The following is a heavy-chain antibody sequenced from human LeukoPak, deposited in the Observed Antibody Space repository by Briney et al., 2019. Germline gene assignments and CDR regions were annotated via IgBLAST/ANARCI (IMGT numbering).Heavy chain of an antibody. Sequence: SETLSLTCAVSGGSINSTTYYWGWIRQPPGKGLEWIGNIYYSGSTYYNPSLKSRVIISVDTSRNQFSLKLISVTAADTAVYYCAGLSNYGGYFDYWGQGTLVTVSS. D-gene: IGHD4-11*01. CDR2: IYYSGST. CDR1: GGSINSTTYY. CDR3: AGLSNYGGYFDY. J-gene: IGHJ4*02. V-gene: IGHV4-39*07.